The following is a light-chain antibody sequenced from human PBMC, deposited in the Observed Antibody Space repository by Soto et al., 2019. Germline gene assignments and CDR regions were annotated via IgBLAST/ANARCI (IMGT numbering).Light chain of an antibody. CDR1: QSVSSY. J-gene: IGKJ4*01. CDR3: QQRSNWTLT. Sequence: EIVLTQSPATLSLSPGERATLSCRASQSVSSYLAWYQQKPGQAPRLLIYDASNTATGIPARFSGSGSGTDFTLTISSLEPEDFAVYDCQQRSNWTLTFGGGTKVEIK. V-gene: IGKV3-11*01. CDR2: DAS.